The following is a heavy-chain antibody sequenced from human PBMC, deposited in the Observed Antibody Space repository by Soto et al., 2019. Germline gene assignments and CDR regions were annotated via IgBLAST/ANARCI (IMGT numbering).Heavy chain of an antibody. CDR3: ARGRRGLGAPPMGY. V-gene: IGHV3-48*01. Sequence: EVQLVESGGGLVQPGGSLRLSCAASGFTFSSYSMNGVRQAPGKGLEWVSYISSSSSTIYYADSVKGRFTISRDNAKNSLYLQMNSLRAEDTAVYYCARGRRGLGAPPMGYWGQGTLVTVSS. J-gene: IGHJ4*02. CDR2: ISSSSSTI. CDR1: GFTFSSYS. D-gene: IGHD1-26*01.